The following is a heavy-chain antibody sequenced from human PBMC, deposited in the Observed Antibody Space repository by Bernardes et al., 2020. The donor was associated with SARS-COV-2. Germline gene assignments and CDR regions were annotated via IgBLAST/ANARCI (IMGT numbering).Heavy chain of an antibody. D-gene: IGHD2-15*01. Sequence: ASVKVSCKASGYTFTGYYMHWVRQAPGQGLEWMGWINPNSGGTNYAQKFQGWVTMTRDTSISTAYMELSRLRSDDTAVYYCARCLGRGGSCYSDAFDIWGQGTMVTVSS. CDR2: INPNSGGT. V-gene: IGHV1-2*04. CDR3: ARCLGRGGSCYSDAFDI. CDR1: GYTFTGYY. J-gene: IGHJ3*02.